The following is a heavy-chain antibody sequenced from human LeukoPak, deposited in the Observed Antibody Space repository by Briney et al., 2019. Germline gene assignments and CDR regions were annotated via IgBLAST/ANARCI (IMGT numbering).Heavy chain of an antibody. CDR2: ISGSGGST. J-gene: IGHJ4*02. Sequence: PGGSLRLSCAASGFTFSSYAMSCVRQAPGKGLEWVSAISGSGGSTYYADSVKGRFTPSRDNSKNTLYLQMNSLRAEDTAVYYCAKGAGGTMVRGVIITWDYWGQGTLVTVSS. CDR3: AKGAGGTMVRGVIITWDY. D-gene: IGHD3-10*01. V-gene: IGHV3-23*01. CDR1: GFTFSSYA.